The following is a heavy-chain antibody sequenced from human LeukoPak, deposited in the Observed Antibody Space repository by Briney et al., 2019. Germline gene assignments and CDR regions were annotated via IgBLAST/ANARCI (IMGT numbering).Heavy chain of an antibody. CDR1: GYTFTDYY. CDR2: INTNNGDT. D-gene: IGHD2-15*01. J-gene: IGHJ4*02. CDR3: ASEAYCSGGRCYLHRVAS. V-gene: IGHV1-2*02. Sequence: ASVKVSCKASGYTFTDYYMHWVRQAPGRGLGWMGWINTNNGDTKYAQRFQGRVTITRDTFIGTAYMELSSLRSDDTAIYYCASEAYCSGGRCYLHRVASWGQGTPVTVSS.